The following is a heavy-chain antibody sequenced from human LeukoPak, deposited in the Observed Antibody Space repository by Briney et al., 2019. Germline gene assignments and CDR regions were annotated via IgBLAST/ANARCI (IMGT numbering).Heavy chain of an antibody. CDR2: ISCSSDYI. CDR3: ARSLTYYYDSSGFPQGAFDI. V-gene: IGHV3-21*01. Sequence: YPGGSLGLSCAASGFTFRSYSMNWVRQAPGKGLEWVSSISCSSDYIYSADSVKGRFNISRDNAKNSLSLQMNSLRAEDTAVYYCARSLTYYYDSSGFPQGAFDIWGQGTMVTVSS. D-gene: IGHD3-22*01. J-gene: IGHJ3*02. CDR1: GFTFRSYS.